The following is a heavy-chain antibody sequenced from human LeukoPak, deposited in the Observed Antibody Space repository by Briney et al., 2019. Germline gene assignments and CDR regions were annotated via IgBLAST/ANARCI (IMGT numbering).Heavy chain of an antibody. J-gene: IGHJ5*02. V-gene: IGHV3-23*01. CDR1: GFTFSSYA. Sequence: QPGGSLRLSCAASGFTFSSYAMTWVRQAPGKGLEWVSTISGSGGSTYYADSVKGRFTISRDNSKNTLYLQMNSLRAEDTAVYYCARAIAAAGRYNWFDPWGQGTLVTVSS. CDR2: ISGSGGST. D-gene: IGHD6-13*01. CDR3: ARAIAAAGRYNWFDP.